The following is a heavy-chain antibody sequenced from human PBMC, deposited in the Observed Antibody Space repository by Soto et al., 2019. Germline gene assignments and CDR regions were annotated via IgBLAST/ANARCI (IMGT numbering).Heavy chain of an antibody. Sequence: VGSLRLSGAASGFTVGNTYMTWVRQPPGKGLECVSVIYTAGGTNYADSVKGRFIISRDNSKNTLYLQMNSLRAEDTAVYYCARALPVAKGGFDPWGQGTLVTVSS. D-gene: IGHD2-2*01. CDR3: ARALPVAKGGFDP. CDR2: IYTAGGT. CDR1: GFTVGNTY. V-gene: IGHV3-53*01. J-gene: IGHJ5*02.